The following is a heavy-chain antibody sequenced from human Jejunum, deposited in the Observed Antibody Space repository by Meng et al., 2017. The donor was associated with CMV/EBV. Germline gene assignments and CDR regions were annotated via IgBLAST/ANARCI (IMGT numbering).Heavy chain of an antibody. J-gene: IGHJ4*02. CDR2: ISGSGSST. D-gene: IGHD3-10*01. CDR3: AKGGLGSPGLDS. Sequence: EVPLVGSGGVVVQSGGSLSLSCAASGFTFLIYAMSWVRQAPGKGLEWVSPISGSGSSTYYAASVKGRFTISRDNSENTLYLQMNSLRAEDTAVYYCAKGGLGSPGLDSWGQGTLVTVSS. CDR1: GFTFLIYA. V-gene: IGHV3-23*04.